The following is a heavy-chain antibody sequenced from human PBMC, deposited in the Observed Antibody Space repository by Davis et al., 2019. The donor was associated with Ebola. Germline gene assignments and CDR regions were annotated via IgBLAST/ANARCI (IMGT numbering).Heavy chain of an antibody. V-gene: IGHV4-39*07. CDR2: IYYSGST. CDR3: ARTDSEDGMDV. J-gene: IGHJ6*04. Sequence: SETLSLTCAVSGGSISSSSYYWAWIRQSPGKGLEWIGRIYYSGSTNYNPSLKSRVTISVDTSKNQFSLKLSSVTAADTAVYYSARTDSEDGMDVWGKGTTVTVSS. CDR1: GGSISSSSYY.